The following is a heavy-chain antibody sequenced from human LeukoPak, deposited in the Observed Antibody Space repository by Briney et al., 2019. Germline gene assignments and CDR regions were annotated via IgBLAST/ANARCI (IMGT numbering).Heavy chain of an antibody. J-gene: IGHJ4*02. CDR3: AREGNWSDVYFDY. V-gene: IGHV3-48*02. D-gene: IGHD1-20*01. CDR1: GFTFSSCS. Sequence: GGSLRLSCAASGFTFSSCSMNWVRQAPGKGLEWVSYISSGSSIIYYADSVKGRFTISRDNAKNSLYLQMNSLRDEDTAVYYCAREGNWSDVYFDYWGQGTLVTVSS. CDR2: ISSGSSII.